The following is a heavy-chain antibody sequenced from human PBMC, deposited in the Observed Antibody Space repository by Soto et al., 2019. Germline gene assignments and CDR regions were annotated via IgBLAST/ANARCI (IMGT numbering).Heavy chain of an antibody. J-gene: IGHJ4*02. CDR3: ARHHGRTGGLIALVDQ. D-gene: IGHD3-16*02. CDR1: GTSFSCYY. CDR2: IYYSGST. V-gene: IGHV4-34*01. Sequence: SETLSLTYAVYGTSFSCYYLNWIRHPPGKGLEGIGCIYYSGSTYYIPSLTSRVTISAETSKNQFSLRLSSVTAADTAVYFCARHHGRTGGLIALVDQWGQGNLVTVSS.